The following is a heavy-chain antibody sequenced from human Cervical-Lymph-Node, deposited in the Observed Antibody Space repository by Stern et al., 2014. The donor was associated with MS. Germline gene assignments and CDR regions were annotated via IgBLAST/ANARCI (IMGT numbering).Heavy chain of an antibody. J-gene: IGHJ4*02. D-gene: IGHD2-15*01. CDR2: IYWGDDK. V-gene: IGHV2-5*02. CDR3: AHSRVKYCRGGTCYSSLFDY. Sequence: QVTLRESGPTLVKPTQTVTLTCTLSGFSVTTAGVGVVWIRQPQGKALEWLALIYWGDDKLYSPSLKNRLPITKDTSKNQVVLTMTNVDPVDTATYYCAHSRVKYCRGGTCYSSLFDYWGQGTLVTVSS. CDR1: GFSVTTAGVG.